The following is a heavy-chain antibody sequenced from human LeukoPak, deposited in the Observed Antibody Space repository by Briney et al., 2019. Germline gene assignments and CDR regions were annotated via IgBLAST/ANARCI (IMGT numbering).Heavy chain of an antibody. CDR1: GFNISSND. Sequence: PGGSLRLSCEASGFNISSNDMNWVRQAPGKGLEWVSIIYSGGSTYYADSVKGRFTFSRDNSKNTLYLQMSSLSTEDTAVYYCARDLAPASLWGQGTLVTVSS. J-gene: IGHJ4*02. CDR2: IYSGGST. CDR3: ARDLAPASL. V-gene: IGHV3-66*01. D-gene: IGHD3-16*01.